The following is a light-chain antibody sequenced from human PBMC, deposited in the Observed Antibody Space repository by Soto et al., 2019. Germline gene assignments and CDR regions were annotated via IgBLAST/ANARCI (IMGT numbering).Light chain of an antibody. CDR3: SPYPGSSTLWG. J-gene: IGLJ3*02. CDR1: SSDVGSYNL. V-gene: IGLV2-23*01. Sequence: QSALTQPASVSGSPGQSITISCTGTSSDVGSYNLVSWYQQHPGKAPKLMIYEGSKRPSGVSNRFSGSKSGNTASLTISGLRAGGGGDNYCSPYPGSSTLWGSGGGTNRPVL. CDR2: EGS.